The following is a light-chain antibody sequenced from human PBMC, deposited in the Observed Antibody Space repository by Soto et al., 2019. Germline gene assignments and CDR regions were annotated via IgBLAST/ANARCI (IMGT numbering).Light chain of an antibody. J-gene: IGKJ1*01. V-gene: IGKV3-15*01. CDR1: QSVSSN. CDR3: KQYNNWPQT. CDR2: GAS. Sequence: EIVMTQSPATLSVSPGERATLSCRASQSVSSNLAWYQQKPGQAPRLLIYGASTRATGIPARFSGSGSGTEFTLTIRSLQSEDFAVYYCKQYNNWPQTFGQGTKVDI.